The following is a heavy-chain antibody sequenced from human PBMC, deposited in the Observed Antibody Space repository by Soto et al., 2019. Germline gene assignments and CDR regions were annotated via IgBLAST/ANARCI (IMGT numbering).Heavy chain of an antibody. V-gene: IGHV1-69*12. J-gene: IGHJ4*02. Sequence: QVQLVQSGAEVKKPGSSVKVSCKASGGTFSSYAISWVRQAPGQGLEWMGGIIPIFGTANYAQKFQGRVTIVAXXSTSTAYMELSSLRSEDTAVYYCARDGWLQSNFDYWGQGTLVTVSS. D-gene: IGHD4-4*01. CDR2: IIPIFGTA. CDR3: ARDGWLQSNFDY. CDR1: GGTFSSYA.